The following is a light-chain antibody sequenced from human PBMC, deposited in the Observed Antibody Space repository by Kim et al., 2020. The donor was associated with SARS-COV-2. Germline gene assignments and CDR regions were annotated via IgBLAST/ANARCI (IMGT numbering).Light chain of an antibody. CDR1: QTVSSG. CDR2: GAS. CDR3: QQYNDWPRLT. V-gene: IGKV3-15*01. J-gene: IGKJ3*01. Sequence: EIVMTQSPATLSVSIGDRANLSCRASQTVSSGLAWYQQKPGQAPRLLIYGASNRAPDIPARFSGSRSGTEFTLTISSLQSEDFAVYFCQQYNDWPRLTFGPGTKVDIK.